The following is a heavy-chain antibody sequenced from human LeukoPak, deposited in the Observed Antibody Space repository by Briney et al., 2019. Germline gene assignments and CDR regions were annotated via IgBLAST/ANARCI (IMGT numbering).Heavy chain of an antibody. J-gene: IGHJ4*02. CDR3: ARARWTSTVTTYYLDY. CDR1: GYMFSDYA. D-gene: IGHD4-17*01. V-gene: IGHV1-3*01. Sequence: ASVKVSCKASGYMFSDYAIQWVCQAPGQGLEWMGWINAGNGKTKYSQKFQGRVTITRETSASTAYVELSGLRSEDTAVYYCARARWTSTVTTYYLDYWGQGTLVTVSS. CDR2: INAGNGKT.